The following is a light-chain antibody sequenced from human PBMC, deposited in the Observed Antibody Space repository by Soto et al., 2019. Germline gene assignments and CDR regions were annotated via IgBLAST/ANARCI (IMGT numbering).Light chain of an antibody. CDR2: GAS. J-gene: IGKJ4*01. CDR1: QSVNSN. Sequence: EILMTQSQATLSVSPGESATLSWRASQSVNSNLAWYQQRPGQAPRLLIYGASTRDTGIPARSSGSGSGTEFTLTISELQSEDFEVYFCQHYDIWPLTFGGGTKVDIK. CDR3: QHYDIWPLT. V-gene: IGKV3-15*01.